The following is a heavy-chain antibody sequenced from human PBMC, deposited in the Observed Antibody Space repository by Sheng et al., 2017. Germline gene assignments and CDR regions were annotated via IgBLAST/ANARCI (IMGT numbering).Heavy chain of an antibody. CDR2: INHSGST. J-gene: IGHJ4*02. CDR1: GGSFSGYY. CDR3: ARKVRELHFDY. V-gene: IGHV4-34*01. Sequence: QVQLQQWGAGLLKPSETLSLTCAVYGGSFSGYYWSWIRQPPGKGLEWIGEINHSGSTNHNPSLKSRVTISVDTSKNQFSLKLSSVTAADTAVYYCARKVRELHFDYWGQGTLVTVSS. D-gene: IGHD1-26*01.